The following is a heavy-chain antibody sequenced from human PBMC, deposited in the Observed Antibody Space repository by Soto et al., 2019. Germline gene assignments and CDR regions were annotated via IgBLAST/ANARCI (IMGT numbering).Heavy chain of an antibody. CDR1: GGSIISGDYY. Sequence: SETLSLTCTVSGGSIISGDYYWSWIRQPPGKGLEWIGYIYYSGDTSYNPSLKSRVTISIDTSKNQFSLKLSSGTAADTAVYYCARDKITGLFDYWGQGTLVTVSS. J-gene: IGHJ4*02. V-gene: IGHV4-30-4*08. CDR3: ARDKITGLFDY. CDR2: IYYSGDT. D-gene: IGHD2-8*02.